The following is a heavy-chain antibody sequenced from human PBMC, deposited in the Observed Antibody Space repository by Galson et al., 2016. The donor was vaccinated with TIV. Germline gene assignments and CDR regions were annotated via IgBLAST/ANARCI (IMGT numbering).Heavy chain of an antibody. Sequence: SVKVSCKVSGYIFRNYYLVWVRQAPGQGLEWMGRIIPDSGDINYAQRFQGRVTMTRDSSISTAYMELSGLRSDDTAVYYCARDLRRFLEWTDAYVLDYWGQGSLVTVSS. CDR3: ARDLRRFLEWTDAYVLDY. V-gene: IGHV1-2*02. D-gene: IGHD3-3*01. CDR2: IIPDSGDI. J-gene: IGHJ4*02. CDR1: GYIFRNYY.